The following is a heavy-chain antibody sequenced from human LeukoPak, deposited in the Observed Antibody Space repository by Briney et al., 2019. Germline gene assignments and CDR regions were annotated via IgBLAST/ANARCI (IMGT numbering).Heavy chain of an antibody. V-gene: IGHV3-7*01. CDR3: ARDLSGIAGYTYGRGIDY. CDR1: GFSFTTYW. J-gene: IGHJ4*02. Sequence: GGSLRLSCAASGFSFTTYWMSWVRQAPGKGLEWVANIKQDGTEKYYVDSVKGRFTISRDNAKTSLYLQMNSLRAEDTAVYYCARDLSGIAGYTYGRGIDYWGQGTLVTVSS. D-gene: IGHD5-18*01. CDR2: IKQDGTEK.